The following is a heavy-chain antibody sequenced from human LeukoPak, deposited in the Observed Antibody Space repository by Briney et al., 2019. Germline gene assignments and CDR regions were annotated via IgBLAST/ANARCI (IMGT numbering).Heavy chain of an antibody. J-gene: IGHJ6*02. D-gene: IGHD2-15*01. CDR3: ALTPLGDYYYYGMDV. CDR1: GGSISSYC. V-gene: IGHV4-59*08. CDR2: IYYSGST. Sequence: SETLSLTCTVSGGSISSYCWSWIRQPPGKGLEWIGYIYYSGSTNYNPSLKSRVTISVDTSKNQFSLKLSSVTAADTAVYYCALTPLGDYYYYGMDVWGQGTTVTVSS.